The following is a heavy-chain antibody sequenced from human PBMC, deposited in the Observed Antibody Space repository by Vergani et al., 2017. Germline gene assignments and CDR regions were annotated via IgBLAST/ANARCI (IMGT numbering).Heavy chain of an antibody. CDR2: ISYDGTHK. D-gene: IGHD1-1*01. Sequence: QVHLVESGGGVVQPGRSLRLSCVVSGFTSSYYGMHWVRQAPGKGLEWVAVISYDGTHKYYADSVKGRFTISRDNSKSTLYLQMNSLRTEDTAVYYCATKSCGTAGCQIGYFREWGQGTLGTVSS. CDR3: ATKSCGTAGCQIGYFRE. V-gene: IGHV3-30*03. CDR1: GFTSSYYG. J-gene: IGHJ1*01.